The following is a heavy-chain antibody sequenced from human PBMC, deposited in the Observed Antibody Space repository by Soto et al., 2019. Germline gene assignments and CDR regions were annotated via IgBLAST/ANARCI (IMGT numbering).Heavy chain of an antibody. CDR3: ARGARYCSGGSCSYYFDY. Sequence: ASVKVSCKASGYTFTSYDINWVRQATGQGLEWMGWMNPNSGNTGYAQKFQGRVTMTRNTSISTAYMELSSLRSEDTAVYYCARGARYCSGGSCSYYFDYWGQGTLVTVSS. J-gene: IGHJ4*02. V-gene: IGHV1-8*01. CDR2: MNPNSGNT. CDR1: GYTFTSYD. D-gene: IGHD2-15*01.